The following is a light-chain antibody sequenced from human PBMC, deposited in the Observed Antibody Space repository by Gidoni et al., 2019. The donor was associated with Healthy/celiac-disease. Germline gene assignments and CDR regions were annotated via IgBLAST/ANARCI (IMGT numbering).Light chain of an antibody. CDR1: QSVSSY. V-gene: IGKV3-11*01. CDR2: DAS. Sequence: IVLTQSPATLSLSPGERATLSCRASQSVSSYLAWYQQKPGQAPRLLIYDASNRATGIPARFSGSGSGTDFTLTISSLEPEDFAVYYCQQRSNWRCTFXPXTKVDIK. CDR3: QQRSNWRCT. J-gene: IGKJ3*01.